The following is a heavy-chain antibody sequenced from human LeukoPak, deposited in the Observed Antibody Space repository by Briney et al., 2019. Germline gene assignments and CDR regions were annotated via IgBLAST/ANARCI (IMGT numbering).Heavy chain of an antibody. CDR1: GFTFSNYW. CDR2: IKEDGRDK. D-gene: IGHD6-19*01. CDR3: ARALSGWFPLDY. J-gene: IGHJ4*02. V-gene: IGHV3-7*01. Sequence: GGSLRLSCAASGFTFSNYWMTWVRQAPGRGLEWVANIKEDGRDKHYVDSVKGRFTISRDNAKSSLYLQMNSLRAEDTAVYYCARALSGWFPLDYWGQGTLVTVSS.